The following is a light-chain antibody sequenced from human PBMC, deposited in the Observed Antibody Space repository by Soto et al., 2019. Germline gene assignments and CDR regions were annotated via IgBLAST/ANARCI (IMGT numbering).Light chain of an antibody. J-gene: IGLJ1*01. CDR2: DVS. CDR3: SSYTSSSTLGV. Sequence: QSVLTHPAPVSGSPGQSITISCTGTSSDVGGYNYVSWYQQHPGKAPKLMIYDVSNRPSGVSNRFSGSKSGNTASLTISGLQAEDEADYYCSSYTSSSTLGVFGTGIKVTVL. V-gene: IGLV2-14*01. CDR1: SSDVGGYNY.